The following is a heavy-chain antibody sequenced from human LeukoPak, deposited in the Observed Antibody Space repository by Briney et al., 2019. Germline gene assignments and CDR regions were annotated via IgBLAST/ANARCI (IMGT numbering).Heavy chain of an antibody. CDR3: ARYHRGSYYFDY. V-gene: IGHV4-59*01. CDR1: GGSISSYY. CDR2: ICYSGSI. J-gene: IGHJ4*02. Sequence: SETLSLTCTVSGGSISSYYWSWIRQPPGKGLEWIGYICYSGSINYNPSLKSRVTISVGTSKNQLSLKLSSVTAADTAVYYCARYHRGSYYFDYWGQGTLVTVSS. D-gene: IGHD1-26*01.